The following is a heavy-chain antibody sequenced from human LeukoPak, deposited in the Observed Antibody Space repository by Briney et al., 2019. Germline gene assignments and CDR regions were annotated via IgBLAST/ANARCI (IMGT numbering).Heavy chain of an antibody. D-gene: IGHD3-3*01. J-gene: IGHJ3*02. CDR1: GFTFSKAW. V-gene: IGHV3-15*01. CDR2: IKSKTDGGTT. Sequence: SGGSLRLSCAASGFTFSKAWMSWVRQAPGKGLEWIGRIKSKTDGGTTDYAAPVKGRLTISRDDSKNTLYLQMNSLKTEDTAVYYCTTPLRFLEWLSSDAFDIWGQGTMVTVSS. CDR3: TTPLRFLEWLSSDAFDI.